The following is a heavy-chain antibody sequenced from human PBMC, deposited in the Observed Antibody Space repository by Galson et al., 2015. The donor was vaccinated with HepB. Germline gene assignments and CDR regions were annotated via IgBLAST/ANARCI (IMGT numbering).Heavy chain of an antibody. V-gene: IGHV3-15*07. CDR2: IKSKTDGGTT. D-gene: IGHD2-2*01. J-gene: IGHJ4*02. CDR1: GFTFSNAW. CDR3: TTELVVPAAIYFDY. Sequence: SLRLSCAASGFTFSNAWMNWVRQAPGKGLEWVGRIKSKTDGGTTDYAAPVKGRFTISRDDSKNTLYLQMNSLKTEDTAVYYCTTELVVPAAIYFDYWGQGTLVTVSS.